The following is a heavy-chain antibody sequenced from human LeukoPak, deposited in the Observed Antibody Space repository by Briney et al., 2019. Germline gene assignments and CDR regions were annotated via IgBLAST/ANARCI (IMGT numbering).Heavy chain of an antibody. V-gene: IGHV3-11*01. CDR1: GFTFSDYY. Sequence: GGSLRLSCAASGFTFSDYYINWIRQAPGKGLEWVSYISSSGSIIYYADSVKGRFTISRDNAKNSLYLQMNSLRAEDTAVYYCARVVPYCSGGSCYPTGYFDYWGRGTLVTVSS. J-gene: IGHJ4*02. CDR3: ARVVPYCSGGSCYPTGYFDY. D-gene: IGHD2-15*01. CDR2: ISSSGSII.